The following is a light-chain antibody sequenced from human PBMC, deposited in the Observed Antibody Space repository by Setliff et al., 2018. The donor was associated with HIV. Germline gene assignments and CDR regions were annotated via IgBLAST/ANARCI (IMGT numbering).Light chain of an antibody. Sequence: QSALTQPASVSGSPGQSITISCTGTSSDIGRCNLVSWYQQYPGKAPKLMIYQATKRPSGVSNRFSGSKSGNTASLTISGLQAEDEADYYCCSSTGSNTYVFGSGTKVTVL. CDR1: SSDIGRCNL. CDR2: QAT. J-gene: IGLJ1*01. V-gene: IGLV2-23*01. CDR3: CSSTGSNTYV.